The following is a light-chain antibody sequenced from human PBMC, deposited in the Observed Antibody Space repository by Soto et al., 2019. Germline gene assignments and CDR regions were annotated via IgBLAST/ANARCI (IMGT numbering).Light chain of an antibody. J-gene: IGKJ4*01. Sequence: PGERATLSCRASQSVSSYLAWYQQKPGQAPRLLIYGASSRATGIPDRFSGSGSGTDFTLTISRLEPEDFAVYYCQQYATFGGGTKVDI. V-gene: IGKV3-20*01. CDR2: GAS. CDR1: QSVSSY. CDR3: QQYAT.